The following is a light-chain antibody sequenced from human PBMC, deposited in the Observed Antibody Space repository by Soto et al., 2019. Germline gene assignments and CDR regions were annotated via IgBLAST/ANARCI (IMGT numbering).Light chain of an antibody. CDR2: DVT. CDR3: SLYTSSSTWV. Sequence: QSALTQPASVSGSPGQSITISCTGTSSDVGSYTLVSWYQQHPGKAPKLIIFDVTNRPSGVPDRFSGSKSGNTPSLTIFGLQAEDEADYYCSLYTSSSTWVFGGGTKLTVL. J-gene: IGLJ3*02. V-gene: IGLV2-14*02. CDR1: SSDVGSYTL.